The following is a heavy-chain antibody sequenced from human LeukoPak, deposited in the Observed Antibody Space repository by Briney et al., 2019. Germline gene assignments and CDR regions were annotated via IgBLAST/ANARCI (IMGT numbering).Heavy chain of an antibody. J-gene: IGHJ4*02. D-gene: IGHD1-26*01. CDR1: GGTFSSYA. V-gene: IGHV1-69*13. CDR3: ARFDATTIMSY. Sequence: SVKVSCKASGGTFSSYAISWVRQAPGQGLEWMGGIIPIFGTANYAQKFQGRVTITADESTSTAYMGLSSLRSEDTAVYYCARFDATTIMSYWGQGTLVTVSS. CDR2: IIPIFGTA.